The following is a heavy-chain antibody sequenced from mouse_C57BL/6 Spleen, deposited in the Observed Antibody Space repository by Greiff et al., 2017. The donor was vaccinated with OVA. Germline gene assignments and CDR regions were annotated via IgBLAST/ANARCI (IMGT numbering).Heavy chain of an antibody. Sequence: QVQLQQSGAELVKPGASVKISCKASGYAFSSYWMNWVKQRPGQGLEWIGQLYPGDGDTNYNGKFKGKATLTADKSSSTAYMQLSSLTSEDSAVYFCARSYGNFYAMDYWGQGTSVTVSS. CDR3: ARSYGNFYAMDY. D-gene: IGHD2-10*02. V-gene: IGHV1-80*01. CDR2: LYPGDGDT. CDR1: GYAFSSYW. J-gene: IGHJ4*01.